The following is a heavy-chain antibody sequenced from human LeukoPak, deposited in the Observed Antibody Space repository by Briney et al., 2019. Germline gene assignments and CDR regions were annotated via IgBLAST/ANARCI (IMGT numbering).Heavy chain of an antibody. V-gene: IGHV3-66*01. D-gene: IGHD3-10*01. Sequence: GGSLRLSCAASGFTVSSNYMSWVRQAPGKGLEWVSVIYSGGSTYYADSVKGRFTISRDNSKHTLYLQMNSLRAEDTAVYYCARSSMVRGVIGGDYWGQGTLVTVSS. J-gene: IGHJ4*02. CDR3: ARSSMVRGVIGGDY. CDR1: GFTVSSNY. CDR2: IYSGGST.